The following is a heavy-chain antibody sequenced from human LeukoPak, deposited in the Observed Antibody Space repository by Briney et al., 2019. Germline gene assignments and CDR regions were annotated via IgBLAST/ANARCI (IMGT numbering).Heavy chain of an antibody. CDR2: IYSDGTT. CDR3: ARRTGRYIGSGSAYGMDV. V-gene: IGHV3-53*03. Sequence: PGGSLRLSCATSGLTVSTNYMSWVRQTPGKGLELVALIYSDGTTHYAGSVRGRFTISRDNSKNTVDLQMNSLRDEDTAIYYCARRTGRYIGSGSAYGMDVWGGGTTVTVSS. J-gene: IGHJ6*04. CDR1: GLTVSTNY. D-gene: IGHD3-10*01.